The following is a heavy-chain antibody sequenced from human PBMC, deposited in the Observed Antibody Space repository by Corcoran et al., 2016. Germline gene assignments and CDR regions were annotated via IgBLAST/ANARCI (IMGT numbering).Heavy chain of an antibody. CDR3: ARDGSGSPNAFDI. D-gene: IGHD1-26*01. CDR1: GYTFTSYY. J-gene: IGHJ3*02. V-gene: IGHV1-46*01. Sequence: QVQLVQSGAEVKKPGASVKVSCKASGYTFTSYYMHWVRQAPGQGLEWMGIINPSGGSTSSAQKFQGRVTMTRDTSTSTVYMERSSLRSEDTAVYYWARDGSGSPNAFDICGQGTMVTVSS. CDR2: INPSGGST.